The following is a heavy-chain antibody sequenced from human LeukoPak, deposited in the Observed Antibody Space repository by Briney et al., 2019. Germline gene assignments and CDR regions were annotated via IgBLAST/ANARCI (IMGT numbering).Heavy chain of an antibody. Sequence: SETLSLTCTVSGGSISPYYWGWIRQPPGKGLEYIGSIYYSGSTYYNPSLKSRVTISVDTSKNQFSLKLSSVTAADTALYYCARHEDIVTPFDYWGQGTLVTVSS. CDR2: IYYSGST. CDR1: GGSISPYY. J-gene: IGHJ4*02. V-gene: IGHV4-39*01. CDR3: ARHEDIVTPFDY. D-gene: IGHD2-15*01.